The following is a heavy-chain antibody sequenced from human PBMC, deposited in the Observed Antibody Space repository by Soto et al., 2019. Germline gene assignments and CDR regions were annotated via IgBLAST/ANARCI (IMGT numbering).Heavy chain of an antibody. J-gene: IGHJ6*02. D-gene: IGHD6-19*01. Sequence: QVQLVQSGAEVKKPGASVKVSCKASGYTFTSYYMHWVRQAPGQGLEWMGIINPSGGSTSYAQKFQGRVTMTRDTSTSTVYMELSSLRSEATAVYYCARDRGIAVAASVGMDVWGQGTTVTVSS. CDR3: ARDRGIAVAASVGMDV. CDR1: GYTFTSYY. V-gene: IGHV1-46*01. CDR2: INPSGGST.